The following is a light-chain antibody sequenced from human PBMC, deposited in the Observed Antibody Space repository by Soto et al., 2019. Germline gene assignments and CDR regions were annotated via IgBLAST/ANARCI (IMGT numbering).Light chain of an antibody. V-gene: IGKV3-20*01. CDR1: QSVRDRY. CDR2: DTS. J-gene: IGKJ1*01. Sequence: EIVVTRSPVTLSLSPGERATLSCRASQSVRDRYLAWYQQKPGQAPSLLIYDTSTRATGVPDRFSGSGSGTDFALTISRVEPEDFAIYFCQQYGSSPGTFGQGTKVDIK. CDR3: QQYGSSPGT.